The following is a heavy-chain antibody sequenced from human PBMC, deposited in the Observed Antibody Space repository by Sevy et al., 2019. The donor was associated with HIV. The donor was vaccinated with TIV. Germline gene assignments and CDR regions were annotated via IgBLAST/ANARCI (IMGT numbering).Heavy chain of an antibody. Sequence: ASVNVSCKASGYTFTGYYMHWVRQAPGQGLEWMGRINPNSGGTNYAQKFQGRVTMTRDTSISTAYMELSRLRSDDTAVYYCARDSLYCTGGVCYGDPGWFDPWGQGTLVTVSS. D-gene: IGHD2-8*02. CDR2: INPNSGGT. CDR3: ARDSLYCTGGVCYGDPGWFDP. CDR1: GYTFTGYY. V-gene: IGHV1-2*06. J-gene: IGHJ5*02.